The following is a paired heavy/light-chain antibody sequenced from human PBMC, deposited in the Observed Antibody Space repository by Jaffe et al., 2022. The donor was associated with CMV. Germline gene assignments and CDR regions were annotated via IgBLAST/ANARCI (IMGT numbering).Heavy chain of an antibody. J-gene: IGHJ4*02. CDR1: GFSFSTSEVA. V-gene: IGHV2-5*01. Sequence: QITLKESGPTLVKPTQTLTLTCTFSGFSFSTSEVAVGWIRQPPGKALEWLTHIYWNDDKKYSPSLKSRLAITKDTSKNQVVLTMTNMDPVDTATYYCAHLTTAACQYCYDFWGQGTLVTVSS. CDR2: IYWNDDK. D-gene: IGHD3-22*01. CDR3: AHLTTAACQYCYDF.
Light chain of an antibody. J-gene: IGKJ2*03. CDR1: QNINTY. CDR3: QQSYSPLAYS. CDR2: GAS. V-gene: IGKV1-39*01. Sequence: DIQMTQSPSSLSASVGDRVTITCRASQNINTYLIWYQQKPGEAPKLLIYGASSLQSGVPSRFSGTGSGTDFTLTISSLQPEDFATYYCQQSYSPLAYSFGQGTNVEMK.